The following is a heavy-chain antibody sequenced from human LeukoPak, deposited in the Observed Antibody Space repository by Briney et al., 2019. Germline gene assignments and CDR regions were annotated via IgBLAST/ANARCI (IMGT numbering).Heavy chain of an antibody. V-gene: IGHV4-34*01. J-gene: IGHJ4*02. CDR1: GGSFSGYY. Sequence: SETLSLTCAVYGGSFSGYYWSWIRQPPGKGLEWIGEINHSGSTNYNPSLKSRVTISVDTSKNQFSLKLSSVTAADTAVYYCARGTKIAAVNWGQGTLVTVSS. CDR2: INHSGST. D-gene: IGHD6-13*01. CDR3: ARGTKIAAVN.